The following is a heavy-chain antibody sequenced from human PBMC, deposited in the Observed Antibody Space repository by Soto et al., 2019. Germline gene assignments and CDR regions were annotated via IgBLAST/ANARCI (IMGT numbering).Heavy chain of an antibody. J-gene: IGHJ2*01. CDR3: ARYYDSSGYLYWYFDL. Sequence: QVQLQESGPGLVKPSETLSLTCTVSGGSVSSGSYYWSWIRQPPGKGLEWIGYIYYSGSTNYNPSLNSRVTISVDTSKNQFSLKLSSVTAADTAVYYCARYYDSSGYLYWYFDLWGRGTLVTVSS. V-gene: IGHV4-61*01. CDR2: IYYSGST. D-gene: IGHD3-22*01. CDR1: GGSVSSGSYY.